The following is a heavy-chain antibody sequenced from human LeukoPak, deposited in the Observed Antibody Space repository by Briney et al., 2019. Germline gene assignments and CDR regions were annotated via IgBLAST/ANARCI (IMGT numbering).Heavy chain of an antibody. D-gene: IGHD2-2*01. Sequence: PGGSLRLSCAASGFTFSDYYMSWIRQAPGKGLEGVSYISSSSSYTNYADSVKGRFTISRDNAKNSLYLQMNSLRAEDTAVYYCARGCSSTSCQTVFFDYWGQGTLVTVSS. CDR3: ARGCSSTSCQTVFFDY. J-gene: IGHJ4*02. CDR1: GFTFSDYY. V-gene: IGHV3-11*06. CDR2: ISSSSSYT.